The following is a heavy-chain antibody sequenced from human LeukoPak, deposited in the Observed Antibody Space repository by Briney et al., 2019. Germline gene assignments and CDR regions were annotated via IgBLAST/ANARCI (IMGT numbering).Heavy chain of an antibody. V-gene: IGHV4-4*09. J-gene: IGHJ6*03. CDR1: GGSISSYY. D-gene: IGHD5-24*01. Sequence: SETLSLTCTVSGGSISSYYWSWIRQPPGKGLEWIVYIYTSGSTNYNPSLKSRVTISVDTSKNQFSLKLSSVTAADTAVYYCARGRGRDGYNWDYYYMDVWGKGTTVTVSS. CDR2: IYTSGST. CDR3: ARGRGRDGYNWDYYYMDV.